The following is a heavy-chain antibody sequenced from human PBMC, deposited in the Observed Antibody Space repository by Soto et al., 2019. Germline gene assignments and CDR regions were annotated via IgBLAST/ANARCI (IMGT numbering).Heavy chain of an antibody. CDR1: GGTFSSYA. D-gene: IGHD6-13*01. CDR2: IIPIFGTA. J-gene: IGHJ4*02. Sequence: SVKVSCKASGGTFSSYAISWVRQAPGQGLEWMGGIIPIFGTANYAQKFQGRVTITADESTSTAYMELSSPRSEDTAVYYCARRIAAAGTLRYFDYWGQGTLVTVSS. V-gene: IGHV1-69*13. CDR3: ARRIAAAGTLRYFDY.